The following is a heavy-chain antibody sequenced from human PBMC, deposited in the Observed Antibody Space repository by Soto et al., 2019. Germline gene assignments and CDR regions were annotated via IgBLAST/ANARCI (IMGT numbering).Heavy chain of an antibody. D-gene: IGHD1-26*01. V-gene: IGHV3-7*01. CDR3: ARYYSLASNTPAFDY. CDR1: GFTFSSYW. J-gene: IGHJ4*02. Sequence: GGSLRLSCAASGFTFSSYWMSWVRQAPGKGLEWVANIKQDGSEKYYVDSVKGRFTISRDNAKNSLYLQMNSLRAEDTAVYYCARYYSLASNTPAFDYWGQGTLVTVSS. CDR2: IKQDGSEK.